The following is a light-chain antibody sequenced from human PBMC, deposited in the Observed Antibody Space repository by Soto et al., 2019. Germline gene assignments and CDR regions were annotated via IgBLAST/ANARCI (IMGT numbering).Light chain of an antibody. CDR1: SSNVGSYNY. Sequence: QSVLTQPRSVSGSPGQSDTISCTGTSSNVGSYNYVSWYQQHPGQVPELIIYDVTKRPSGVPDRFSGSKSGNTASLTISGLQVDDEADYYCCSYAGTYTWIFGGGTKLTVL. J-gene: IGLJ2*01. CDR3: CSYAGTYTWI. V-gene: IGLV2-11*01. CDR2: DVT.